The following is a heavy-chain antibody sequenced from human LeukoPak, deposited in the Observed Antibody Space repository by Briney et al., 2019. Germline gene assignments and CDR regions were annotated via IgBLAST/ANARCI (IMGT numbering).Heavy chain of an antibody. V-gene: IGHV3-7*01. Sequence: GGSLKLSCAASGFTFGTYWMSWVRQAPGKGLEWEAYIKEDGSEKYYLDSVKGRFTISRDNSKDSLYLQMNSLRVEDTAVYYCAKGGAYYYDMWGQGTRVIVSS. J-gene: IGHJ3*02. CDR1: GFTFGTYW. CDR3: AKGGAYYYDM. CDR2: IKEDGSEK. D-gene: IGHD3-16*01.